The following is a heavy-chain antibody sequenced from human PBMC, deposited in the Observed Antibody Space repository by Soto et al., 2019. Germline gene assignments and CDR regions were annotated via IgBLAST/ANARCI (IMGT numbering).Heavy chain of an antibody. V-gene: IGHV4-4*07. J-gene: IGHJ1*01. Sequence: SETLSLTCTVSGAYVSDFSWSWIRQPAGKGLEWIGRITVNGITQYTPSFRSRVTMSMDTSRNQFSLNLQSATAADTALYYCARESGENWTYEAHWGQGXLVTVSS. CDR2: ITVNGIT. CDR1: GAYVSDFS. D-gene: IGHD1-7*01. CDR3: ARESGENWTYEAH.